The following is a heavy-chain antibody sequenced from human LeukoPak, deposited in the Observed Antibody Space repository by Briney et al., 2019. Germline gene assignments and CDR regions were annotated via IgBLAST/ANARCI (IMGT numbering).Heavy chain of an antibody. CDR3: ARVRDGYNYAYDI. J-gene: IGHJ3*02. Sequence: AAVKVSCKASGYTFSNYNIHWLRQAPVQGLEWMGIVNPSGDSTNYAQNFQGRVTMTGDTSTSTVYMELSSLRSEDTAVYYCARVRDGYNYAYDIWGQGTMVTVTS. CDR2: VNPSGDST. V-gene: IGHV1-46*01. CDR1: GYTFSNYN. D-gene: IGHD5-24*01.